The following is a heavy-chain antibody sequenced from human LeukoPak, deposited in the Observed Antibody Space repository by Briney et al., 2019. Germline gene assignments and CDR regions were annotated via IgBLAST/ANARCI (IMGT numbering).Heavy chain of an antibody. CDR1: GFTFSSYW. Sequence: PGGSLRLSCAASGFTFSSYWMHWVRQVPGKGLVWVPRINSDGSSTSYADSVKGRFTISRDNAKNTLYLQMNSLRAEDTAMYYCARMRVVAGTIGYGMDVWGQGTTVTVS. CDR3: ARMRVVAGTIGYGMDV. V-gene: IGHV3-74*01. CDR2: INSDGSST. J-gene: IGHJ6*02. D-gene: IGHD6-19*01.